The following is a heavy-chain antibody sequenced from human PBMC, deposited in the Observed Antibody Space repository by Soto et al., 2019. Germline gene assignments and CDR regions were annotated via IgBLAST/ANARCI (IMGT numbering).Heavy chain of an antibody. CDR3: AKDKRPLAARRPGYCYYGMDV. CDR1: GFTFDDYA. Sequence: EVQLVESGGGLVQPGRSLRLSCAASGFTFDDYAMHWVRQAPGKGLEWVSGISWNSGSIGYADSVKGRFTISRDNAKNPRYLQMNRLRAEDTTLYYCAKDKRPLAARRPGYCYYGMDVWGQGTTVTVSS. V-gene: IGHV3-9*01. J-gene: IGHJ6*01. CDR2: ISWNSGSI. D-gene: IGHD6-6*01.